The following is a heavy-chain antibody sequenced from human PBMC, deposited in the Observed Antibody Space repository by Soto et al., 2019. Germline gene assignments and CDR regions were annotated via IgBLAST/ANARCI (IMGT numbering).Heavy chain of an antibody. D-gene: IGHD3-16*01. CDR1: GLTFSSYW. CDR2: IKEDGTEI. CDR3: AREGDVYNRVAFDI. V-gene: IGHV3-7*04. J-gene: IGHJ3*02. Sequence: EVQLVESGGGLVQPGGSLRLSCEASGLTFSSYWMSWVRQAPGKGLECVAIIKEDGTEIYYVDSVKGRFTISRDNAKNSLYLQMNSLRAEDTALYYCAREGDVYNRVAFDIWGQGTMVTVSS.